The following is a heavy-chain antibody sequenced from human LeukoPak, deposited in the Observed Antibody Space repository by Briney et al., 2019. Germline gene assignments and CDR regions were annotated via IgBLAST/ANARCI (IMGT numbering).Heavy chain of an antibody. D-gene: IGHD6-19*01. Sequence: ALGSLRLSCAASGFTFSSFNMNWLRQAPGKGLKWVSSITSSSSFIYNGDSVKGRFTISRYNAKNSLFLQMNSLRAEDTAVYYRARASWYSRGWYDDSPFDYWGQGTLVTVSS. CDR3: ARASWYSRGWYDDSPFDY. CDR1: GFTFSSFN. J-gene: IGHJ4*02. CDR2: ITSSSSFI. V-gene: IGHV3-21*01.